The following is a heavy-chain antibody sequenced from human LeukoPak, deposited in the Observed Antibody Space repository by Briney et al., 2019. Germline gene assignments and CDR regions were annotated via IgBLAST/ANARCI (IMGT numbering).Heavy chain of an antibody. Sequence: PGGSLTLSCAASGFTFHGSAMHWVRQAPGKGLEGVGRIRSKANSYATAYAASVKGRFTISRDDSKNTAYLQMNSLKTEDTAVYYCTSSRPCDLGVFDIWGQGTMVTVSS. D-gene: IGHD2-21*02. V-gene: IGHV3-73*01. CDR3: TSSRPCDLGVFDI. J-gene: IGHJ3*02. CDR2: IRSKANSYAT. CDR1: GFTFHGSA.